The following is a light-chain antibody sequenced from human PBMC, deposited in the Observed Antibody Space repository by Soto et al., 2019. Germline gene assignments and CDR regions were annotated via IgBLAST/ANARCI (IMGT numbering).Light chain of an antibody. CDR2: GAS. Sequence: EIVVTQSPATLSLSPGERATLSCRASQSVSSYLAWYQQKPGQAPRLLIYGASSRATGIPDRFSGSGSGTDFTLTISRLEPEDFAVYYCQQYGSSPRTFGQGTKVDI. CDR1: QSVSSY. J-gene: IGKJ1*01. CDR3: QQYGSSPRT. V-gene: IGKV3-20*01.